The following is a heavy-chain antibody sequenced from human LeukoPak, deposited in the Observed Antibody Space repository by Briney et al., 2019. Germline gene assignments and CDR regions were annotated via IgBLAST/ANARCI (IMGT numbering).Heavy chain of an antibody. D-gene: IGHD3-22*01. Sequence: PSETLSLTCTVSGGSISSCSDYWSWIRQPAGQGLEWIGRIHSSGSTDYKPSLKSRVTISLDTSKNQFSLKLSSVTDTDTAVYHSARAPGDYYDGSTYSTPHWFDPWGQGTLVTVSS. CDR1: GGSISSCSDY. CDR2: IHSSGST. V-gene: IGHV4-61*02. J-gene: IGHJ5*02. CDR3: ARAPGDYYDGSTYSTPHWFDP.